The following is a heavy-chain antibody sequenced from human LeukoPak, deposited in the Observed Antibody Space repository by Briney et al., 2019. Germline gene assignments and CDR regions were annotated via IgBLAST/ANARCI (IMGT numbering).Heavy chain of an antibody. Sequence: SETLSLTCTVSGGSISISSYYWGWIRQPPGKGREWIGIIYYSGSTYYNPSLKSRVTISVDTSKNQFSLKLSCVTAADTDVYDCARHRDGYNSGIDYWGQGTLVTVSS. J-gene: IGHJ4*02. CDR1: GGSISISSYY. CDR3: ARHRDGYNSGIDY. V-gene: IGHV4-39*01. D-gene: IGHD5-24*01. CDR2: IYYSGST.